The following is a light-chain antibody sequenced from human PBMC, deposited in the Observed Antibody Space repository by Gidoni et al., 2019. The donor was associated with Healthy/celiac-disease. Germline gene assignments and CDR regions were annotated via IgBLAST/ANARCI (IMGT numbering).Light chain of an antibody. V-gene: IGLV3-1*01. CDR2: QDS. Sequence: SYELTQPPSVSVSPGQTASITCSGDKLGEKYACWYQQKPGQSPVLVIYQDSKRPSGIPDRFSGSNSGNTATLTLSGTQAMDEADYYCQAWDSSTVVFGGGTKLTVL. J-gene: IGLJ2*01. CDR1: KLGEKY. CDR3: QAWDSSTVV.